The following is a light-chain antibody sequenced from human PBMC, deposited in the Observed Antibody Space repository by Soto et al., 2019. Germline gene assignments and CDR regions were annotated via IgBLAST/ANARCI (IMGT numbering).Light chain of an antibody. V-gene: IGKV4-1*01. Sequence: DIVMTQSPDSLAVSLGGRATINCKSSQSVLYISNSKSYLAWFQQKPGQPPRLLIYWASIRESGVPDRFSGGGSGTDFTLTISSLQAEDVAVYYCQQYYSTPYTFGQGTKLEIK. J-gene: IGKJ2*01. CDR2: WAS. CDR3: QQYYSTPYT. CDR1: QSVLYISNSKSY.